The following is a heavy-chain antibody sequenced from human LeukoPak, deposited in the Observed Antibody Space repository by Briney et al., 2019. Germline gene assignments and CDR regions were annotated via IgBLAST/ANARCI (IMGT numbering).Heavy chain of an antibody. CDR3: MRDPRTTKNAFDI. Sequence: ASVKVSCKASGYTFTDYYTHWVRQAPGQGLQWMGWINPNSGGTNYAQKFQGRVTMTRDTSIHTDYMDLNWLTSDDTAVYYCMRDPRTTKNAFDIWGQGTMVTVSS. D-gene: IGHD4-11*01. V-gene: IGHV1-2*02. CDR2: INPNSGGT. J-gene: IGHJ3*02. CDR1: GYTFTDYY.